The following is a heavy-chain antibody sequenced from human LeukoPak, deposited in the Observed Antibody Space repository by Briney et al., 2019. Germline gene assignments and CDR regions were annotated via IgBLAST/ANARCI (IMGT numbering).Heavy chain of an antibody. CDR3: ARGPGAITKEAFDI. J-gene: IGHJ3*02. Sequence: ASVNVSCKVSGYTLTELSMHWVRQAPGKGLEWMGGFDPEDGETIYAQKFQGRVTMTEDTSTDTAYMELSSLRSEDTAVYYCARGPGAITKEAFDIWGQGTMVTVSS. CDR2: FDPEDGET. CDR1: GYTLTELS. V-gene: IGHV1-24*01. D-gene: IGHD6-25*01.